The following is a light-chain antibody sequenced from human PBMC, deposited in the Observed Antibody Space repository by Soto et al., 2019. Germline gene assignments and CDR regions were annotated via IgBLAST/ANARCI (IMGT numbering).Light chain of an antibody. J-gene: IGKJ1*01. CDR3: QQYGSSPPWT. Sequence: EIVLTQSPGTLSLSPGERATLSCRASQSVSTNYLAWYQQKPGQSPRLLIYGATRRATGIPDRFSGSGSGTDFILTISRLEPEDFAVYYCQQYGSSPPWTFGQGTKVDIK. V-gene: IGKV3-20*01. CDR2: GAT. CDR1: QSVSTNY.